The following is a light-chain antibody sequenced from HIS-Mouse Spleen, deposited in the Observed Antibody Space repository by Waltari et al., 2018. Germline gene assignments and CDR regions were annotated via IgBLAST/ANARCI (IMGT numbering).Light chain of an antibody. J-gene: IGLJ2*01. CDR2: DVS. V-gene: IGLV2-14*03. Sequence: QSALTQPASVSGSPGQSIIITCTGTSSDVGGYNYVSWYQQHPGQAPKLIIYDVSNRPSGVSNRFSGSKSGNTASLTISGLQAEDEADYYCSSYTSSSFNVVFGGGTKLTVL. CDR3: SSYTSSSFNVV. CDR1: SSDVGGYNY.